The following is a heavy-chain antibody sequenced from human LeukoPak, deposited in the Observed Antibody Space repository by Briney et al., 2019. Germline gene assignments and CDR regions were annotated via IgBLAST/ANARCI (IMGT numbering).Heavy chain of an antibody. V-gene: IGHV1-2*02. CDR1: GYTFTGYY. Sequence: GASVKVSCKASGYTFTGYYMHWVRQAPGQGLEWMGWINPNSGGTNYVQKFQGRVTMTRDTSISTAYMELSRLRSDDTAVYYCASGYSSSLLDYWGQGTLVTVSS. D-gene: IGHD6-13*01. CDR2: INPNSGGT. CDR3: ASGYSSSLLDY. J-gene: IGHJ4*02.